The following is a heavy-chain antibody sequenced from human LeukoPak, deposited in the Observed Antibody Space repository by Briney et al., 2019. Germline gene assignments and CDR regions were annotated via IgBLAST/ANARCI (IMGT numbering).Heavy chain of an antibody. V-gene: IGHV3-48*02. D-gene: IGHD1-26*01. CDR3: ARTYSGTYYVFDY. CDR2: IRNSGGTI. Sequence: QPGGSLRLSCAASGFTFSSYSMNWVRQAPGKGLEWVSYIRNSGGTIYYADSVKGRFTISRDNAKNSLYLQMNSLRDEDTAVYYCARTYSGTYYVFDYWGQGTLVTVSS. J-gene: IGHJ4*02. CDR1: GFTFSSYS.